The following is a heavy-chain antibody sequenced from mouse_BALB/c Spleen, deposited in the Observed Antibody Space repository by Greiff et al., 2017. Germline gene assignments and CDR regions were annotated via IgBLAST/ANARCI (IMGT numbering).Heavy chain of an antibody. CDR2: INPYNDGT. J-gene: IGHJ4*01. CDR1: GYTFTSYV. CDR3: AGGGYDQYYAMDY. Sequence: VQLQQSGPELVKPGASVKMSCKASGYTFTSYVMHWVKQKPGQGLEWIGYINPYNDGTKYNEKFKGKATLTSDKSSSTAYMELSSLTSEDSAVYYCAGGGYDQYYAMDYWGQGTSVTVSS. D-gene: IGHD2-2*01. V-gene: IGHV1-14*01.